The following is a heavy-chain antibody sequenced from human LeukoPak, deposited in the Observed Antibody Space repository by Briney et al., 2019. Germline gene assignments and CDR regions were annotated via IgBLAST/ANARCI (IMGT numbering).Heavy chain of an antibody. D-gene: IGHD3-3*01. Sequence: PSETLSLTCTVSGGSISSYYWSWIRQPPGKGLEWIGYIYYSGSTNYNPSLKSRVTISVDTSKNQFSLKLSSVTAADTAVYYCATHGGRVLYDFWSGYHAFDIWGQGTMVTVSS. CDR2: IYYSGST. V-gene: IGHV4-59*01. CDR1: GGSISSYY. CDR3: ATHGGRVLYDFWSGYHAFDI. J-gene: IGHJ3*02.